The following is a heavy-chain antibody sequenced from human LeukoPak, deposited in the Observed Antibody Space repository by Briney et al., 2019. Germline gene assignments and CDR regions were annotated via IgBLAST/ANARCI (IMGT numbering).Heavy chain of an antibody. J-gene: IGHJ4*02. V-gene: IGHV3-23*01. CDR2: ISGSGGST. CDR1: GFTFSIYA. Sequence: HTGGSLRLSCAASGFTFSIYAMTWVRQAPGKGLEWVSAISGSGGSTHYADSVKGRFTISRDNSKNTLYLQMNSLRAEDTAVYYCARWGLGTSLDYWGQGTLVTVSS. CDR3: ARWGLGTSLDY. D-gene: IGHD2-2*01.